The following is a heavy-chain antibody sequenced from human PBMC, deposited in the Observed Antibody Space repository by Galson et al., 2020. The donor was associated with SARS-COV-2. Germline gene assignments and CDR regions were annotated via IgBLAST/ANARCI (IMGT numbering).Heavy chain of an antibody. CDR1: GFTFSRSG. CDR2: TYYDGSNK. V-gene: IGHV3-30*18. Sequence: GGYLTLSCAASGFTFSRSGTHWVRKAPGKGLEWVEVTYYDGSNKYYADSVKGRFTISRDNSKNTLYLQMNSLRAEDTAVYYCAKDLGLFVDSPYYWGQGTLVSVSS. D-gene: IGHD3-3*01. J-gene: IGHJ4*02. CDR3: AKDLGLFVDSPYY.